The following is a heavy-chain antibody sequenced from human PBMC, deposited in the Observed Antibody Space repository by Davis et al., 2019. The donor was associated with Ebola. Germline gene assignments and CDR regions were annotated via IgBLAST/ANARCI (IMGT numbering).Heavy chain of an antibody. D-gene: IGHD3-22*01. V-gene: IGHV3-30-3*01. Sequence: PGGSLRLSCSASGFTFSSYAMHWVRQAPGKGLEWVAVISYDGSNKYYADSVKGRFTISRDNSKNSLYLQMNSLRAEDTAVYYCARGTYYYDSSGYFSFDYWGQGTLVTVSS. CDR1: GFTFSSYA. J-gene: IGHJ4*02. CDR2: ISYDGSNK. CDR3: ARGTYYYDSSGYFSFDY.